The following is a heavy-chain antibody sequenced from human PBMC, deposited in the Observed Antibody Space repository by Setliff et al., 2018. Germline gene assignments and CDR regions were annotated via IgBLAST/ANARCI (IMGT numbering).Heavy chain of an antibody. D-gene: IGHD1-1*01. CDR3: ARVRNTQNGFFDY. J-gene: IGHJ4*02. CDR1: GGSFSTYY. CDR2: IYHSGNT. Sequence: SETLSLTCAVYGGSFSTYYWIWIRQPPGKGLEWIGTIYHSGNTYYNPSLNSRLTISVDTSKNQFSLRLTSVTAADTAIYYCARVRNTQNGFFDYWSQGTLVTVSS. V-gene: IGHV4-34*01.